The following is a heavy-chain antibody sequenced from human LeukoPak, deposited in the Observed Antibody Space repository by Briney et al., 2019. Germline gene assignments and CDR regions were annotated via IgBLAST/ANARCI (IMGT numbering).Heavy chain of an antibody. V-gene: IGHV3-23*01. D-gene: IGHD3-10*01. CDR3: AKDTYYCGSGSPGDY. J-gene: IGHJ4*02. CDR2: ISGSGGST. CDR1: GFTFSSYA. Sequence: GGSLRLSCAASGFTFSSYAMSWVRQAPGKGLEWVSAISGSGGSTYYADSVKGRFTISRDNSKNTLYLQMNSLRTEDTAVYYCAKDTYYCGSGSPGDYWGQGTLVTVSS.